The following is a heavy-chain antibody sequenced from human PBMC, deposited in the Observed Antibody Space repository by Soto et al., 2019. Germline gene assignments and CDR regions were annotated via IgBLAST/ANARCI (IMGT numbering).Heavy chain of an antibody. J-gene: IGHJ6*02. D-gene: IGHD2-2*02. Sequence: EVQLVESGGGLVQPGGSLKLSCAASGFTFSGSAMHWVRQASGKGLEWVGRIRSKANSYATAYAASVKGRFTISRDDSKNKAYLQMNSLKTEDTAVYYCTRRVERIVVVPAAIPRGLGRESAANYYGMDVWGQGTTVTVSS. CDR1: GFTFSGSA. V-gene: IGHV3-73*02. CDR3: TRRVERIVVVPAAIPRGLGRESAANYYGMDV. CDR2: IRSKANSYAT.